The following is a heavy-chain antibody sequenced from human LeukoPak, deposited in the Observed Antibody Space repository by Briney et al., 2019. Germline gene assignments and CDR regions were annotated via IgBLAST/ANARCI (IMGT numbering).Heavy chain of an antibody. CDR1: GFTFINHC. Sequence: GGSLRLSCAASGFTFINHCMNWVRQAPGKGLEWVSSTSTTSSYIYYADSVKGGFTISRNNAENSLYLQMDSLRAEDTAVYYCARVSRYCSGGSCYDYYHYGMDVWGKGTTITVSS. J-gene: IGHJ6*04. D-gene: IGHD2-15*01. CDR3: ARVSRYCSGGSCYDYYHYGMDV. CDR2: TSTTSSYI. V-gene: IGHV3-21*03.